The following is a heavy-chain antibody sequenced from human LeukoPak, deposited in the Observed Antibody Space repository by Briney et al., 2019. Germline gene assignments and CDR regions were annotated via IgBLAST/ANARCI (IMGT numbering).Heavy chain of an antibody. D-gene: IGHD3-22*01. CDR2: IYSGGST. CDR1: GFAVSNNY. J-gene: IGHJ4*02. CDR3: AAVDSSGYSYYFDY. V-gene: IGHV3-53*01. Sequence: PGGSLRLSCVVSGFAVSNNYMSWVRQAPRKGLEWVSLIYSGGSTYYADSVKGRFTISRDNSKNTVYLQMNSLRAEDTAMYYCAAVDSSGYSYYFDYWGQGTLVTVSS.